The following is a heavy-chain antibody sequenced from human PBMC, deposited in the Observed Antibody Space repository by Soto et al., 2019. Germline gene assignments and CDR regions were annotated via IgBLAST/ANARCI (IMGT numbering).Heavy chain of an antibody. D-gene: IGHD3-3*01. V-gene: IGHV3-23*01. CDR3: ARDWIFGVTYYYGMDV. Sequence: SLRLSCVASGFTFSNFAMAWVRQAPGEGLEWVSAICGDGSNTYYADSVKGRFTISRDNSKNTLYLQMNSLGAEDTAVYYCARDWIFGVTYYYGMDVWGQGTTVTVSS. CDR2: ICGDGSNT. J-gene: IGHJ6*02. CDR1: GFTFSNFA.